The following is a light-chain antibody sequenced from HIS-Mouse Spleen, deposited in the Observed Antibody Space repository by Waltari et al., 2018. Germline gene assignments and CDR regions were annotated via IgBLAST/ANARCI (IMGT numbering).Light chain of an antibody. CDR2: EDS. V-gene: IGLV3-10*01. J-gene: IGLJ2*01. Sequence: SYELTQPPSVSVSPGQTARITCSGDALPKKYAYWYQQKSGQAPVLVIYEDSKRPSGIHERVSGSSSGTMATLTISGAQVEDEADYYCYSTDSSGKHRVFGGGTKLTVL. CDR1: ALPKKY. CDR3: YSTDSSGKHRV.